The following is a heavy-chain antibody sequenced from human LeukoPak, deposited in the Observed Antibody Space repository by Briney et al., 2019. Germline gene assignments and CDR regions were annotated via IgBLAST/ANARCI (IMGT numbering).Heavy chain of an antibody. Sequence: ASVKVSCKASGGTFSSYAISWVRQAPGQGLEWMGGIIPIFGTANYAQKFQGRVTITADKSTSTAYMELSSLRSEDTAVYYCARDFGGSYSNWFDPWGQGTLVTVSS. CDR3: ARDFGGSYSNWFDP. J-gene: IGHJ5*02. V-gene: IGHV1-69*06. CDR1: GGTFSSYA. D-gene: IGHD1-26*01. CDR2: IIPIFGTA.